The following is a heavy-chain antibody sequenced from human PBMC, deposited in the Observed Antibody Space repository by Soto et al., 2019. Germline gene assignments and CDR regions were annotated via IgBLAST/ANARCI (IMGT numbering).Heavy chain of an antibody. Sequence: GGSLRLSCAASGFTFDDYGMSWVRQAPGKGLEWVSGINWNGGSTGYADSVKGRFTISRDNAKNSLYLQMNSLRAEDTALYHCARAVGRRPRDDFWSGYYPFVSWFDPWGQGTLVTVSS. J-gene: IGHJ5*02. CDR1: GFTFDDYG. CDR3: ARAVGRRPRDDFWSGYYPFVSWFDP. V-gene: IGHV3-20*01. D-gene: IGHD3-3*01. CDR2: INWNGGST.